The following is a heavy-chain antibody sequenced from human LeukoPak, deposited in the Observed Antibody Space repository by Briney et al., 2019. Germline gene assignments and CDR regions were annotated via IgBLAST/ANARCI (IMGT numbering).Heavy chain of an antibody. J-gene: IGHJ4*02. CDR2: INHSGST. Sequence: SETLSLTCAVYGGSFSGYYWSWIRQPPGKGLEWIGEINHSGSTNYNPSLKSRVTISVDTSKNQFSLKLSSVTAADTAVYYCARGRYSSSWYYGMDHFDYWGQGTLVTVSS. D-gene: IGHD6-13*01. V-gene: IGHV4-34*01. CDR1: GGSFSGYY. CDR3: ARGRYSSSWYYGMDHFDY.